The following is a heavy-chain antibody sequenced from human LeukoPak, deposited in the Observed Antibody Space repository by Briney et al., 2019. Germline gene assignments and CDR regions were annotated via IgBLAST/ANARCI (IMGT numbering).Heavy chain of an antibody. Sequence: GGSLRLSCAASGFSFSGHWTHWARQLPGKGLVWVSRISPTGSTTSYADSVKGRFTVSRDNAKNTLYLQENNLRAEDTAVYYCARGPSSNWSGLDFWGQGTLLTVSS. CDR1: GFSFSGHW. J-gene: IGHJ4*02. CDR2: ISPTGSTT. CDR3: ARGPSSNWSGLDF. V-gene: IGHV3-74*01. D-gene: IGHD6-13*01.